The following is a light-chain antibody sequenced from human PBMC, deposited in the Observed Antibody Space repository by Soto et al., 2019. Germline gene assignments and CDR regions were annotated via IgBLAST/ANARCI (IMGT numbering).Light chain of an antibody. CDR2: LGS. V-gene: IGKV2-28*01. Sequence: DIVMTQSPLSLPVTPGEPASLSCRSSQSLLHSNGYNYMDWYLQKPGQSPQLLIYLGSNRASGVPDRFSDSGSGTDFTLKISRVEAEDVGVYYCMQALQTPPTFGQGTKLEIK. J-gene: IGKJ2*01. CDR3: MQALQTPPT. CDR1: QSLLHSNGYNY.